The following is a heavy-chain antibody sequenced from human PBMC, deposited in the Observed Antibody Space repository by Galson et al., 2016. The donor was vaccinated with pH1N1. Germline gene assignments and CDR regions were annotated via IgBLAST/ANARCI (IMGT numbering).Heavy chain of an antibody. Sequence: SVKVSCKASGDTFRDFYVHWVRQAPGQGLEWMGWINIKSGATKYIQKFQVKVTLNTDTSLNTVYMELSRLTSDDTAVYYCATAGVVVSATGEYWGQGTLVTVSS. CDR1: GDTFRDFY. J-gene: IGHJ4*02. CDR2: INIKSGAT. V-gene: IGHV1-2*02. D-gene: IGHD2-15*01. CDR3: ATAGVVVSATGEY.